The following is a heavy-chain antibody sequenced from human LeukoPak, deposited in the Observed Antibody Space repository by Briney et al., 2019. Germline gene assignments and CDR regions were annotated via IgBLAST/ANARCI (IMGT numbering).Heavy chain of an antibody. CDR1: GFTFSSYA. D-gene: IGHD6-19*01. Sequence: GGSLRLSCAASGFTFSSYAMHWVRQAPGKGLEWVAVISYDGSNKYYADSVKGRFTISRDNSKNTLYLQMNSLRAEDTAVYYCARDWGSGWYYYYGMDAWGKGTTVTVSS. CDR3: ARDWGSGWYYYYGMDA. J-gene: IGHJ6*04. CDR2: ISYDGSNK. V-gene: IGHV3-30*04.